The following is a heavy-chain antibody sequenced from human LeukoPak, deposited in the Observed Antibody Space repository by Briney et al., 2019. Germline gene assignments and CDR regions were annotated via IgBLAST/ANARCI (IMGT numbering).Heavy chain of an antibody. CDR3: AKEFYSGYDPYYFDY. Sequence: QPGGSLRLSCAASGFTFSSYSMNWVRQAPGKGLEWVSAISGSGGSTYYADSVKGRFTISRDNSKNTLYLQMNSLRAEDTAVYYCAKEFYSGYDPYYFDYWGQGTLVTVSS. V-gene: IGHV3-23*01. J-gene: IGHJ4*02. D-gene: IGHD5-12*01. CDR2: ISGSGGST. CDR1: GFTFSSYS.